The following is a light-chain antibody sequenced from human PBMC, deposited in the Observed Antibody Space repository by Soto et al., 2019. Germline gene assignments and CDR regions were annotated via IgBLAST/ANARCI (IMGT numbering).Light chain of an antibody. Sequence: DIQMTQSPSTLSASVGDRVTITFLASQNISIWLAWYQQRPGRAPRLLIYDASSLQSGVPSRFSGIGSGTEFTLTISSLQPEDFATYFCQQANSFPITFGQGTRLEIK. J-gene: IGKJ5*01. V-gene: IGKV1-5*01. CDR1: QNISIW. CDR3: QQANSFPIT. CDR2: DAS.